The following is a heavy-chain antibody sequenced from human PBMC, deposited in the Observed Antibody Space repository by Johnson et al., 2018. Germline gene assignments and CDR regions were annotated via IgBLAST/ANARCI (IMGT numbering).Heavy chain of an antibody. CDR1: GFSFSRYW. Sequence: VQLRESGGGLVQPGGSRRLSCAASGFSFSRYWMHWVRHVPGKGLVYVSRINYDGRSTSYVDSVKGRFTISRDNAKNTLYLQMNSLRAEDTAVYYCARDRDGYNHAFDVWGQGTMVTVSS. CDR3: ARDRDGYNHAFDV. J-gene: IGHJ3*01. D-gene: IGHD5-24*01. V-gene: IGHV3-74*01. CDR2: INYDGRST.